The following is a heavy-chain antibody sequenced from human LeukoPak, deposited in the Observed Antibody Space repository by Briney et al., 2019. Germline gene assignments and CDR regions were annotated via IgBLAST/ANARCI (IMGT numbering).Heavy chain of an antibody. CDR2: IGPNGAGT. CDR1: GFTFSSYA. Sequence: PGGSLRLSCSASGFTFSSYAMHWVRQAPGKGLEYVSAIGPNGAGTYYADSVKGRFTISRDNSKNTQYLQMSSLTAEDTAVYYCVKGFGSGTYSNWGQGTLVTVSS. D-gene: IGHD1-26*01. V-gene: IGHV3-64D*06. CDR3: VKGFGSGTYSN. J-gene: IGHJ4*02.